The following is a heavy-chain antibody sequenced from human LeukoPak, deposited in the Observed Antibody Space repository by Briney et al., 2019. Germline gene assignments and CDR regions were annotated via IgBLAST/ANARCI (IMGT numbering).Heavy chain of an antibody. Sequence: GGSLRLSCATSGFTFSSYWMSWVRQAPGKGLELVADIKQDGSEKYYVDSVKGRFTISRDNAKNSLYLQMNSLRDEDTAVYYCARPLGTAMFYGMDVWGQGTTVTVSS. J-gene: IGHJ6*02. CDR1: GFTFSSYW. V-gene: IGHV3-7*01. D-gene: IGHD1-1*01. CDR3: ARPLGTAMFYGMDV. CDR2: IKQDGSEK.